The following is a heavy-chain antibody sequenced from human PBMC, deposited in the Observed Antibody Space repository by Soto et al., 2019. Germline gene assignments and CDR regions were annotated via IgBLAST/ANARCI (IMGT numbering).Heavy chain of an antibody. D-gene: IGHD2-2*01. J-gene: IGHJ3*02. V-gene: IGHV3-48*01. CDR1: GFTFSSYS. CDR2: ISSSSSTI. Sequence: GGSLRLSCAASGFTFSSYSMNLVRQAPGKGLEWVSYISSSSSTIYYADSVKGRFTISRDNAKNSLYLQMNSLRAEDTAVYYCARGGPASVVPAAGAFDIWGQGTMVTVSS. CDR3: ARGGPASVVPAAGAFDI.